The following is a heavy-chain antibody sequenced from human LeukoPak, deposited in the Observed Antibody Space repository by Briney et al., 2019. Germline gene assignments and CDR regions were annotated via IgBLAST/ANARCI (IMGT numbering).Heavy chain of an antibody. CDR1: GYSISSGYY. D-gene: IGHD2-2*01. J-gene: IGHJ5*02. Sequence: KPSETLSLTCAVSGYSISSGYYWGWIRQPPGKGLEWIGSIYHSGSTYYNPSLKSRVTISVDTSKNQFSLKLSYVTAADTAVYYCARAFVVVPAAMYFAPWGQGTLVTDSS. CDR2: IYHSGST. CDR3: ARAFVVVPAAMYFAP. V-gene: IGHV4-38-2*01.